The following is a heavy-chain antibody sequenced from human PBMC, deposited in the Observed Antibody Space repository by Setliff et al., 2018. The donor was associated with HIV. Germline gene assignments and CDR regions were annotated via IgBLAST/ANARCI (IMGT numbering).Heavy chain of an antibody. CDR1: RGTFRNSA. CDR3: ARQPYYDDDGTNLSSEWRVLG. V-gene: IGHV1-69*13. Sequence: ASVKVSCKASRGTFRNSAINWVRQAPGQGLVWMGGIITLFGEANYAQKFQGRVTITADESTSTAYMELNSLRSDDAAVYYCARQPYYDDDGTNLSSEWRVLGWGQGTLVTVSS. D-gene: IGHD3-16*01. J-gene: IGHJ4*02. CDR2: IITLFGEA.